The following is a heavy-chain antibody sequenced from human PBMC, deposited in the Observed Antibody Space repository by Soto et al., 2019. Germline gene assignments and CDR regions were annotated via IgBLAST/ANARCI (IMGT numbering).Heavy chain of an antibody. V-gene: IGHV4-4*07. J-gene: IGHJ6*02. CDR3: ARVTMVRGVTRAPHYGIDV. CDR1: DDSISSYY. Sequence: SVPLSVTCPVADDSISSYYSSWIRKPAGKGLEWIGRIYTSGSTNYNPSLKSRVTMSVDTSKNQFSLKLSSVTAADTAVYYCARVTMVRGVTRAPHYGIDVWGQGTTFTVSS. D-gene: IGHD3-10*01. CDR2: IYTSGST.